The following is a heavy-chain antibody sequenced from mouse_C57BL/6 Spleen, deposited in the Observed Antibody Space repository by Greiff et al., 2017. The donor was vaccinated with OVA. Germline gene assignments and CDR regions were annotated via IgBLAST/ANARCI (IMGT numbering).Heavy chain of an antibody. CDR2: IDPETGGT. CDR1: GYTFTDYE. V-gene: IGHV1-15*01. D-gene: IGHD1-1*01. CDR3: TRGSGYYGSSPFDY. J-gene: IGHJ2*01. Sequence: VQLQQSGAELVRPGASVTLSCKASGYTFTDYEMHWVKQTPVHGLEWIGAIDPETGGTAYNQKFKGKAILTADKSSSIAYMELRSLTSEGSAVYYCTRGSGYYGSSPFDYWGQGTTLTVSA.